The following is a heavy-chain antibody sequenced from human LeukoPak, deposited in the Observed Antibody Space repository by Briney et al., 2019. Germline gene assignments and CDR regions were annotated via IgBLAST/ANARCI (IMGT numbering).Heavy chain of an antibody. D-gene: IGHD6-19*01. CDR2: IYSGGST. CDR1: GFTVSSNY. J-gene: IGHJ6*02. CDR3: ARGRIAVAGTDYYGMDV. V-gene: IGHV3-53*01. Sequence: PGGSLRLSCAASGFTVSSNYMSWVRQAPGKGLEWVSVIYSGGSTYYADSVKGRFTISGDNSKNTLYLQMNSLRAEDTAVYYCARGRIAVAGTDYYGMDVWGQGTTVTVSS.